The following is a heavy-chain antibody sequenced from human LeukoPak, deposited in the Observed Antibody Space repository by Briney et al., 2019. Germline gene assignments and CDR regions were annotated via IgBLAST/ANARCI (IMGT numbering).Heavy chain of an antibody. CDR3: ARDRWGINYYQYMDV. Sequence: PGGSLRLSCVASGFTFSTYGMSWVRQAPGKGLEWVAFIRYDGSNKYYADSVRGRFTISRDNSKNTLYLHMNSLRADDTAVYYCARDRWGINYYQYMDVWGKGTTVTVSS. CDR2: IRYDGSNK. CDR1: GFTFSTYG. V-gene: IGHV3-30*02. J-gene: IGHJ6*03. D-gene: IGHD3-10*01.